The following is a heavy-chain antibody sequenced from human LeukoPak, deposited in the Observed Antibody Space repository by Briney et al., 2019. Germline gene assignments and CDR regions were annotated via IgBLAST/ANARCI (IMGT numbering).Heavy chain of an antibody. CDR1: GGSISSSSYY. CDR2: IYYSGST. D-gene: IGHD3-22*01. CDR3: ARVDYYDSSGYCFDY. J-gene: IGHJ4*02. V-gene: IGHV4-39*07. Sequence: SETLSLTCTVCGGSISSSSYYWGWIRQPPGKGLEWLGSIYYSGSTYYNPCLKSRVTISVDTSKNQFSLKLSSVTAADTAVYYWARVDYYDSSGYCFDYWGQGTLVTVSS.